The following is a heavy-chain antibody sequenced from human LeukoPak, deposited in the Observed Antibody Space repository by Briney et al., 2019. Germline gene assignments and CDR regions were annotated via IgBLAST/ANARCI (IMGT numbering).Heavy chain of an antibody. CDR2: ISGSGDNT. J-gene: IGHJ4*02. V-gene: IGHV3-23*01. CDR3: AKLRSTMIRGVIDY. D-gene: IGHD3-10*01. CDR1: GFTFSSYA. Sequence: PGGSLRLSCAASGFTFSSYAMGWVRQAPGKGLEWVSGISGSGDNTYYADSVKGRFTISRDNSKNTVCLQMNSLGAEDTAVYYCAKLRSTMIRGVIDYWGQGTLVTVSS.